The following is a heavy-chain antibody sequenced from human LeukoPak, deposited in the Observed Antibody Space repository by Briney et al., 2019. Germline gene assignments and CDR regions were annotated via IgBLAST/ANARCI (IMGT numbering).Heavy chain of an antibody. Sequence: ASVKVSCKASGYTFTGYYMHWVRPAPGQGLAWMGWINPNSGGTNYAQKFQGRVTMTRDTSISTAYMELSRLRSDDPAGYYCARVVPPGAGGYWGQGTLVTVSS. CDR3: ARVVPPGAGGY. J-gene: IGHJ4*02. V-gene: IGHV1-2*02. D-gene: IGHD3-10*01. CDR2: INPNSGGT. CDR1: GYTFTGYY.